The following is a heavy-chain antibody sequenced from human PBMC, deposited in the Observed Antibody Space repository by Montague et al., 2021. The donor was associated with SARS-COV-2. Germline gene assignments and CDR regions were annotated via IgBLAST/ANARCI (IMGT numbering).Heavy chain of an antibody. Sequence: TLSLTCAVSGVSISSGTYSWSWIRQPPGKGLEWIGYIYHSGDTYYNPSLKSRVTISVDRSKNQFSLRLSSVTAADTAVYYCARGGTYIDDHYFDYWGQGTLVTVSS. V-gene: IGHV4-30-2*01. D-gene: IGHD1-7*01. J-gene: IGHJ4*02. CDR3: ARGGTYIDDHYFDY. CDR2: IYHSGDT. CDR1: GVSISSGTYS.